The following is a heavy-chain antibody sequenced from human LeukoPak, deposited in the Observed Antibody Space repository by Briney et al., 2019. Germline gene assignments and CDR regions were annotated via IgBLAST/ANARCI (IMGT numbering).Heavy chain of an antibody. D-gene: IGHD3-22*01. CDR2: INHRGST. CDR3: GRGINYDS. Sequence: SQTLSLTCALYGGSFSGYYSGWIRQPPGKGLGWIGEINHRGSTNYTPCLKSRVTLSVDTSKNQFSLKLSSLTAPETARYYCGRGINYDSWGQGTLVTVSS. J-gene: IGHJ4*02. V-gene: IGHV4-34*01. CDR1: GGSFSGYY.